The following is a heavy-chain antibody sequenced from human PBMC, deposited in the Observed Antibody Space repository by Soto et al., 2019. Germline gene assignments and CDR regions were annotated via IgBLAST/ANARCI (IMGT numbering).Heavy chain of an antibody. CDR3: AHRHGYSPYNSRAWTDAFDI. D-gene: IGHD5-12*01. CDR2: IYWDDDK. Sequence: QITLKESGPTLVKPTQSLTLTCAFSGFSLNSRGEGVGWIRQPPGKALEWLALIYWDDDKRYSPSVKSRLTTTNHTSNNHVALTITNMDPVDTATYFCAHRHGYSPYNSRAWTDAFDIWGQGTVVTVSS. CDR1: GFSLNSRGEG. J-gene: IGHJ3*02. V-gene: IGHV2-5*02.